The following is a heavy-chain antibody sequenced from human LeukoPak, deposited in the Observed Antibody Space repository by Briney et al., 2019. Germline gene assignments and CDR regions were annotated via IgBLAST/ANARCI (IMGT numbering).Heavy chain of an antibody. J-gene: IGHJ6*04. CDR2: ISSSGSTI. CDR1: GFTFTKFW. V-gene: IGHV3-48*03. CDR3: AELGITMIGGV. Sequence: GGSLRLSCEASGFTFTKFWMSWVRQAPGKGLEGVSYISSSGSTIYYADSVKGRFTISRDNAKNSLYLQMNSLRAEDTAVYYCAELGITMIGGVWGKGTTVTISS. D-gene: IGHD3-10*02.